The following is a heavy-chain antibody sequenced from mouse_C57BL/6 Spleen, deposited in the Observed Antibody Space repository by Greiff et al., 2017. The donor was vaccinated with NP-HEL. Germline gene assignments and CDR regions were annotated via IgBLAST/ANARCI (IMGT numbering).Heavy chain of an antibody. V-gene: IGHV3-6*01. J-gene: IGHJ1*03. CDR3: ARYHNYYGSSWYFDV. CDR2: ISYAGSN. Sequence: DVQLQESGPGLVKPSQSLSLTCSVTGYSITSGYYWNWLRQFPGNKLEWMGYISYAGSNNYNPSLKNRISITRDKSKNQFFLKLNSVTTEDTATYYCARYHNYYGSSWYFDVWGTGTTVTVSS. D-gene: IGHD1-1*01. CDR1: GYSITSGYY.